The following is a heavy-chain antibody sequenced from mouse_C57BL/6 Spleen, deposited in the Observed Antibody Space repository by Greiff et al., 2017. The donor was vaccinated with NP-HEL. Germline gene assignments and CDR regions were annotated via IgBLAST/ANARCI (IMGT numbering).Heavy chain of an antibody. CDR3: ARLTTVVAGDYYAMDY. Sequence: VQLKQSGPELVKPGASVKIPCKASGYTFTDYNMDWVKQSHGKSLEWIGDINPNNGGTIYNQKFKGKATLTVDKSSSTAYMELRSLTSEDTAVYYCARLTTVVAGDYYAMDYWGQGTSVTVSS. CDR1: GYTFTDYN. V-gene: IGHV1-18*01. CDR2: INPNNGGT. D-gene: IGHD1-1*01. J-gene: IGHJ4*01.